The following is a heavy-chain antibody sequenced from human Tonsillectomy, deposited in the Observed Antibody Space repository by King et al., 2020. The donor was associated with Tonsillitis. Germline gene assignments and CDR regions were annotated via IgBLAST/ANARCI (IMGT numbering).Heavy chain of an antibody. CDR3: ARLYCSTTSCLLDY. CDR1: GFTFSSYE. CDR2: ISSRGGTTI. Sequence: VQLVESGGGLVQPGGSLRLSCAASGFTFSSYEMTWVRQAPGKGLEWVSYISSRGGTTIFYVDSVKGRFTISRDNAQKSLYLQMDGLPAEDTAIYYCARLYCSTTSCLLDYWGQGTQVTVSS. D-gene: IGHD2-2*01. J-gene: IGHJ4*02. V-gene: IGHV3-48*03.